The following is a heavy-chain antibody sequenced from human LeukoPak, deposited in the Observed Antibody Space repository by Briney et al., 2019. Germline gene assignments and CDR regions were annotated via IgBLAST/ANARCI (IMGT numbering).Heavy chain of an antibody. CDR1: GGSISSGSYY. J-gene: IGHJ6*03. CDR2: IYTSGST. Sequence: SQTLSLTCTVSGGSISSGSYYLSWIRQPAGKGLEWIGRIYTSGSTNYNPSLKSRVTISVETSKNQFSLKLSSVTAADTAVYYCARGWYSGSYYVFYYMDVWGKGTTVTVSS. D-gene: IGHD1-26*01. V-gene: IGHV4-61*02. CDR3: ARGWYSGSYYVFYYMDV.